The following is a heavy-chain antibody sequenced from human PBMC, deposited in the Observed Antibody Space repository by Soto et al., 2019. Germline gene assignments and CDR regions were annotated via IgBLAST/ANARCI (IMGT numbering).Heavy chain of an antibody. Sequence: GGSLRLSCAASGFTFDDYTMHWVRQAPGKGLEWVSLISWDGGSTYYADSVKGRFTISRDNSKNSLYLQMNSLRVEDTALYYCAKDRGSGSYAANYYYYGMDVWGQGTTVTVSS. J-gene: IGHJ6*02. CDR1: GFTFDDYT. CDR2: ISWDGGST. D-gene: IGHD3-10*01. CDR3: AKDRGSGSYAANYYYYGMDV. V-gene: IGHV3-43*01.